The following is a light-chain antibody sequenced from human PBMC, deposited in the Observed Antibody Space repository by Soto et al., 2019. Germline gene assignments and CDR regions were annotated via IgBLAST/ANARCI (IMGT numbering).Light chain of an antibody. CDR1: QSVSDT. J-gene: IGKJ1*01. Sequence: EIVMTQSPATLSVSPGERATLCCRASQSVSDTLAWYQQKPGQAPRLLIYSASRRATGFPARFSGSGSGTDFTLTISSLQSEDFAVYYCQQYNNWPWTFGQGTKVDIK. CDR3: QQYNNWPWT. V-gene: IGKV3-15*01. CDR2: SAS.